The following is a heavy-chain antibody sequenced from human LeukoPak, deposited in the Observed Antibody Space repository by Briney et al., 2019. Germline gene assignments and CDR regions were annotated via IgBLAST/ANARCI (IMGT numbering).Heavy chain of an antibody. D-gene: IGHD3-22*01. V-gene: IGHV3-30*18. CDR1: GSTFSSYG. J-gene: IGHJ4*02. CDR2: ISYDGSNK. Sequence: GGSLRLSCAASGSTFSSYGMHWVRQAPGKGLEWVAVISYDGSNKYYADSVKGRFTISRDNSKNTLYLQMNSLRAEDTAVYYCAKHDSSGYYHYYFDYWGQGTLVTVSS. CDR3: AKHDSSGYYHYYFDY.